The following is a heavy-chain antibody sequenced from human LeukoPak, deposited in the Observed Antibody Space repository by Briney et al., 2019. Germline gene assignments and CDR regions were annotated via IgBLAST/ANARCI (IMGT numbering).Heavy chain of an antibody. V-gene: IGHV3-53*01. CDR2: IYSDGST. Sequence: GGSLRLSCAASGFIVSSNYMSWVRQAPGKGLEWVSIIYSDGSTYYADSVKGRFTISRDNAKNSLYLQMNSLRAEDTAVYYCARGMAGTLRLDYWGQGTLVTVSS. CDR3: ARGMAGTLRLDY. D-gene: IGHD6-19*01. CDR1: GFIVSSNY. J-gene: IGHJ4*02.